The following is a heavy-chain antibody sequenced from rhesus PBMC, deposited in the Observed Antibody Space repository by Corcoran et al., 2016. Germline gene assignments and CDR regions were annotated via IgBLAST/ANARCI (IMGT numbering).Heavy chain of an antibody. Sequence: QVKLQQWGEGLVKPSETLSLTCAVYAGSISGYYWSWLRHPPWKGLEWIGNMDGNSASTNYNPSLKNRVTISKDTSKNQFSLKLSSVTAADTAVYYCARLPGGSNYWYFDIWGPGTPITISS. J-gene: IGHJ2*01. D-gene: IGHD4-29*01. V-gene: IGHV4-73*01. CDR3: ARLPGGSNYWYFDI. CDR1: AGSISGYY. CDR2: MDGNSAST.